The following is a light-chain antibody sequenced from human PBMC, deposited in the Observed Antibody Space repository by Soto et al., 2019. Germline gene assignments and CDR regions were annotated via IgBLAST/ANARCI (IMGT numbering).Light chain of an antibody. J-gene: IGLJ3*02. CDR1: SSNIGTYT. CDR3: ASWDDSLNGGV. CDR2: TDY. V-gene: IGLV1-44*01. Sequence: QSVLTQPPSASAPPGQGVTISCSGTSSNIGTYTVNWYQQLPETAPNLLIYTDYQRPSGVPDRFSGSRSGTSASLAISGLQAEDEADYYCASWDDSLNGGVFGGGTKLTVL.